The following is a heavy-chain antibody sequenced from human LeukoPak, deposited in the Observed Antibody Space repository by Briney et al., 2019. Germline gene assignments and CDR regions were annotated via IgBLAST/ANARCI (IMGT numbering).Heavy chain of an antibody. CDR1: GFTFSSYE. CDR2: ISSSGSTI. D-gene: IGHD3-10*01. CDR3: ARVGRGEYYFDY. J-gene: IGHJ4*02. Sequence: PGGSLRLSCAASGFTFSSYEMNWVRQAPGKGLEWVSYISSSGSTIYYADSVKGRFTISRDNAKNSLYLQMNSLRAEDTALYYCARVGRGEYYFDYWGQGTLVTVSS. V-gene: IGHV3-48*03.